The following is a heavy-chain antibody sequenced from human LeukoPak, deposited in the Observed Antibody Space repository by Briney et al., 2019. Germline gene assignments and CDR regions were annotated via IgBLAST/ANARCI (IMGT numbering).Heavy chain of an antibody. CDR2: INPGGANI. Sequence: GASVKVSCKASGGTFSSYAISWVRQAPGQGLEWMGLINPGGANINYAQNFQGRVTMTRDTSTSTVYMELSSLRSEDTAIYYCARIRDGYNDAYDIWGQGTVVTVPS. CDR1: GGTFSSYA. CDR3: ARIRDGYNDAYDI. D-gene: IGHD5-24*01. V-gene: IGHV1-46*01. J-gene: IGHJ3*02.